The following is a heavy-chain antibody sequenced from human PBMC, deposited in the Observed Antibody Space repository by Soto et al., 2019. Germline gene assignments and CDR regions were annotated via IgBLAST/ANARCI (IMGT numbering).Heavy chain of an antibody. J-gene: IGHJ4*02. V-gene: IGHV3-74*01. CDR1: GFMFSNYW. D-gene: IGHD2-21*01. CDR2: INSDASIT. CDR3: IVVVSAIPN. Sequence: PGGSLRLSCAASGFMFSNYWAHWVRQVPGKGLVWVSRINSDASITTYADFVKGRFTISRDNVKNTLFLQMNSLTVEDTAVYHCIVVVSAIPNWGQGALVTVSS.